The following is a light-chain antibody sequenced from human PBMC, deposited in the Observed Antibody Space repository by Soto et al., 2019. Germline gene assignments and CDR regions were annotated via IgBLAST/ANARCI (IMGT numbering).Light chain of an antibody. CDR1: QSVSSSY. CDR3: QQYGVSPT. V-gene: IGKV3-20*01. CDR2: GTS. Sequence: EIVLTQSPGTLSLSPWEIATLSCRASQSVSSSYLAWYQQKPGQAPRLLIYGTSSRATGIPDRFSGSGSGTDFTLSISRLEPEDFAVYYCQQYGVSPTFGGGTKVDIK. J-gene: IGKJ4*01.